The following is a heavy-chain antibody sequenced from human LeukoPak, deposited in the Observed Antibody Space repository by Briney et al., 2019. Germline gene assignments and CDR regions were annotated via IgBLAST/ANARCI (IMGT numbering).Heavy chain of an antibody. CDR2: IYSSGSI. CDR1: GESINSGSYY. D-gene: IGHD6-6*01. V-gene: IGHV4-61*02. J-gene: IGHJ5*01. Sequence: PSETLSLTCTVSGESINSGSYYWSWIRQPAGKGLEWIGRIYSSGSINYNPSLKSRVAISFDTSKNQFSLKLNSVTAADTAVYYCAKTNRIAARLRAYNWFDPWGQGTLVTVSS. CDR3: AKTNRIAARLRAYNWFDP.